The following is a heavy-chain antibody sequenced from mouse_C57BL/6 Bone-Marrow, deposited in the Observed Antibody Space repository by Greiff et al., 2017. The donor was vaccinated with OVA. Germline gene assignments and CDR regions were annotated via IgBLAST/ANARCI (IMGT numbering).Heavy chain of an antibody. D-gene: IGHD3-3*01. V-gene: IGHV1-69*01. CDR2: IDPSDSYT. CDR1: GYTFTSYW. CDR3: AREGIIARASDY. J-gene: IGHJ4*01. Sequence: QVQLKQPGAELVMPGASVKLSCKASGYTFTSYWMHWVKQRPGQGLEWIGEIDPSDSYTNYNQKFKGKSTLTVDKSSSTAYMQLSSLTSEDSAVYYCAREGIIARASDYWGRGTSVTVSA.